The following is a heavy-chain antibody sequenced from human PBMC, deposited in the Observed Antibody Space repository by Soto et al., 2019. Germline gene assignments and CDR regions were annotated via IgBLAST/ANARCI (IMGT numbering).Heavy chain of an antibody. Sequence: PSETLSLTCAVYGGSFSGYYWSWIRQPPGKGLEWIGEINHSGSTNYNPSLKSRVTISVDTSKNQFSLKLSSVTAADTAVYYCARTAWVVVVAAIPNWFDPWGQGTLVTVSS. V-gene: IGHV4-34*01. J-gene: IGHJ5*02. CDR3: ARTAWVVVVAAIPNWFDP. CDR2: INHSGST. CDR1: GGSFSGYY. D-gene: IGHD2-15*01.